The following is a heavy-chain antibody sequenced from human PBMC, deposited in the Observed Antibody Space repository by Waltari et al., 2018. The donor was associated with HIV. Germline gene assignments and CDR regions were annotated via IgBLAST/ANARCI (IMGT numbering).Heavy chain of an antibody. CDR2: IYYSGNA. V-gene: IGHV4-59*01. Sequence: QVQLQESGPGLVTPSETLSLTCSVSGDSITTYFWNWIRQPPGKGLEWIGYIYYSGNANYNPSLKSRVSMSLDTSRNQFSLKLTSVTAADAAVYYCARGGTFDSAGHYLFVSWGQGTLVTVSS. J-gene: IGHJ4*02. CDR3: ARGGTFDSAGHYLFVS. D-gene: IGHD3-22*01. CDR1: GDSITTYF.